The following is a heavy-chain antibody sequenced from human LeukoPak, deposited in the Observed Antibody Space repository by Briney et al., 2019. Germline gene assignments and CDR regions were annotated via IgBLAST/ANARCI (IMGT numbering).Heavy chain of an antibody. V-gene: IGHV3-30*02. D-gene: IGHD2-15*01. Sequence: PGGSLRLSCAASGFTFSSYGMHWVRQAPGKGLEWVXXXXXXGSNKYYADSVKGRFTISRDNSKNTLYLQMNSLRAEDTTVYYCAKSARRYCSGGSCYYFDYWGQGTLVTVSS. CDR3: AKSARRYCSGGSCYYFDY. J-gene: IGHJ4*02. CDR2: XXXXGSNK. CDR1: GFTFSSYG.